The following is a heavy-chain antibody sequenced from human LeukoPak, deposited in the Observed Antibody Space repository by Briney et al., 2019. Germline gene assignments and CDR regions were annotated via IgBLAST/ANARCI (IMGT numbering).Heavy chain of an antibody. Sequence: GASVKVSCKASGYTFTGYYMHWVRQAPGQGLEWMGWINPNSGGTNYAQKFHGRVTMTRDTSISTAYMELSRLRSADTAVYYCAIGFWSGYYFDYWGQGTLVTVSS. V-gene: IGHV1-2*02. J-gene: IGHJ4*02. CDR3: AIGFWSGYYFDY. CDR2: INPNSGGT. CDR1: GYTFTGYY. D-gene: IGHD3-3*01.